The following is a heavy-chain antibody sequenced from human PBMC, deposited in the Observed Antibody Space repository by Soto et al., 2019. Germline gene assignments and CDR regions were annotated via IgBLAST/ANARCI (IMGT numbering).Heavy chain of an antibody. CDR2: IWFDGSNK. D-gene: IGHD4-17*01. Sequence: GGSLRLSCAASGFTFSSYGMHWVRQAPGKGLEWVAVIWFDGSNKYYADSVKVRFTISRDNSKNTLYLQMNSLRAKDTDVYYCARNCGLRLYYFDYWGQGTLVTVSS. J-gene: IGHJ4*02. CDR1: GFTFSSYG. CDR3: ARNCGLRLYYFDY. V-gene: IGHV3-33*01.